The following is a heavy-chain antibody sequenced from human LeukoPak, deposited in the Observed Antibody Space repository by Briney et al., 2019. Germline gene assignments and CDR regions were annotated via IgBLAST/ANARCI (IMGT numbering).Heavy chain of an antibody. V-gene: IGHV3-21*01. CDR2: ISSSSSYI. CDR3: ARHSDYDILTGPNDY. J-gene: IGHJ4*02. D-gene: IGHD3-9*01. Sequence: RPGGSLRLSCAASGFTFSSYSMNWVRQAPGKGLEWVSSISSSSSYIYYADSVKGRFTISRDNAKNSLYLQMNSLRAEGTAVYYCARHSDYDILTGPNDYWGQGTLVTVSS. CDR1: GFTFSSYS.